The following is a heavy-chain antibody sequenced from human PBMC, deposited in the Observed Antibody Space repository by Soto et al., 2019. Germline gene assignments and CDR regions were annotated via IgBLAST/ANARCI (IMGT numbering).Heavy chain of an antibody. CDR3: TTGSHLEQQLQMGYYYYYGMDV. D-gene: IGHD6-13*01. Sequence: EVQLVESGGGLVKPGGSLRLSCAASGFTFSNAWMNWVRQAPGKGLEWVGRIKSKTDGGTTDYAAPVKGRFTISRDDSKNTLYPQMNSLKTEDTAVYYCTTGSHLEQQLQMGYYYYYGMDVWGQGTTVTVSS. CDR1: GFTFSNAW. CDR2: IKSKTDGGTT. J-gene: IGHJ6*02. V-gene: IGHV3-15*07.